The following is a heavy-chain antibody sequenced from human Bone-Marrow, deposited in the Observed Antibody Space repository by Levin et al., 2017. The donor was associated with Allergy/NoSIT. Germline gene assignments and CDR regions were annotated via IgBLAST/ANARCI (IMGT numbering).Heavy chain of an antibody. Sequence: SGPTLVKPTQTLTLTCAFSGFSLRTSGVGVGWIRQPPGKALEWLTLFYWDDDTRDSPSLRSRLTITRGTSENQVVLTMTNMAPLDTATYYGLHVVKGSGGPRRFDPWGQGIQVTVSS. CDR3: LHVVKGSGGPRRFDP. D-gene: IGHD3-10*01. CDR2: FYWDDDT. J-gene: IGHJ5*02. V-gene: IGHV2-5*02. CDR1: GFSLRTSGVG.